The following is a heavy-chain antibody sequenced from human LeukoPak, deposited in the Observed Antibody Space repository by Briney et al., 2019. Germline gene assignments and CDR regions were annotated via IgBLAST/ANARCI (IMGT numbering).Heavy chain of an antibody. CDR2: VRYDGSEK. CDR3: ARALSSTGGSYYFDS. D-gene: IGHD1-14*01. CDR1: GFTLDAYA. V-gene: IGHV3-30*02. Sequence: GGSLRLSCVASGFTLDAYAMHWVRQPPGKGLEGVAFVRYDGSEKYYADSVKGRFTVSRDNSNNARDFQMNTLTVEDTAVYYCARALSSTGGSYYFDSWGQGTLVTVSS. J-gene: IGHJ4*02.